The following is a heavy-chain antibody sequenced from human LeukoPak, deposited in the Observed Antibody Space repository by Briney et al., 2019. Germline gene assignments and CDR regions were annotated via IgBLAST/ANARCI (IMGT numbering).Heavy chain of an antibody. D-gene: IGHD3-3*01. V-gene: IGHV3-30*02. J-gene: IGHJ6*03. CDR3: AKVLPLTFYYMDV. CDR1: GVTFATYG. Sequence: GGSLRLSCAASGVTFATYGMLWPREAPGEGLEWVAFVRYDGIDKYYRDSVKGRFIISRDNSKHTLYLQMHSPRVEDTAVYFCAKVLPLTFYYMDVWGQGTTVSVS. CDR2: VRYDGIDK.